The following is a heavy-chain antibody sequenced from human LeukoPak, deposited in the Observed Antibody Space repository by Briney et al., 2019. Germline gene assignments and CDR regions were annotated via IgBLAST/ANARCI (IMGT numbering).Heavy chain of an antibody. CDR3: ARVGTDYDYVWGSYPPYYFDY. CDR2: IYYSGST. V-gene: IGHV4-59*08. CDR1: GGSISSYY. Sequence: SETLSLTCTVSGGSISSYYWSWIRQPPGKGLEYIGYIYYSGSTYYNPSLKSRVTISVDTSKNQFSLKLSSVTAADTAVYYCARVGTDYDYVWGSYPPYYFDYWGQGTLVTVSS. D-gene: IGHD3-16*02. J-gene: IGHJ4*02.